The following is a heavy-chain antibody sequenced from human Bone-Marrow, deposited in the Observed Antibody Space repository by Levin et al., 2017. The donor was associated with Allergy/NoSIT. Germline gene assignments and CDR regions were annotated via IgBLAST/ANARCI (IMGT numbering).Heavy chain of an antibody. D-gene: IGHD4-17*01. Sequence: SETLSLTCGDSVGSIRSGGYYWNWIRQQPGKGLEWIGYIYHSATTNYNPSFKSRVTISEDRSKNEVYLRLSSVTVADTAIYYCAREGEYGDSYDWGQGILVIVSS. CDR1: VGSIRSGGYY. V-gene: IGHV4-31*11. CDR3: AREGEYGDSYD. J-gene: IGHJ4*02. CDR2: IYHSATT.